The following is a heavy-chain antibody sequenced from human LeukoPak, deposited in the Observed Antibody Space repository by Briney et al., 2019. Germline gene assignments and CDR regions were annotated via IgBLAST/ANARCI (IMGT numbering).Heavy chain of an antibody. J-gene: IGHJ4*02. CDR1: GYTVTSYY. D-gene: IGHD3-22*01. V-gene: IGHV1-46*01. CDR3: ARGRYYYDSSGYDV. Sequence: GASVKVSCKASGYTVTSYYMHWVRQAPGQGLEWMGILNPSGGSSSYAQKFQGRATLTRATSTSTVYMELSSLRSEDTAVYYCARGRYYYDSSGYDVWGQGTLVTVSS. CDR2: LNPSGGSS.